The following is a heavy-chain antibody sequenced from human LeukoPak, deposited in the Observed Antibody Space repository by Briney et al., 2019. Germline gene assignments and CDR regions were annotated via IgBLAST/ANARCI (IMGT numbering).Heavy chain of an antibody. D-gene: IGHD3-16*01. Sequence: GGSLRLSCAASGFTFSSYAMSWVRQAPGKGLEWASAISGSGGSTYYADSVKGRFTISRDNSKNTLYLQMNSLRAEDTAVNYCAKDGLRRTPFDIWGQGTMVTVSS. CDR1: GFTFSSYA. J-gene: IGHJ3*02. CDR3: AKDGLRRTPFDI. CDR2: ISGSGGST. V-gene: IGHV3-23*01.